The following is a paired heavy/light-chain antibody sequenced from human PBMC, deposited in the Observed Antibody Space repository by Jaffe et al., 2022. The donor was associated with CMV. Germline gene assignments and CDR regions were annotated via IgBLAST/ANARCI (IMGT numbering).Heavy chain of an antibody. CDR2: IRSRGDGGTP. CDR3: TTGLRSKLDY. Sequence: EVQLVESGGGLVKPGGSLRLSCVTSGFTFSKAWMTWVRQAPGKGLEWVGRIRSRGDGGTPDHSPPVKGRFTISRDDSKNTLYLQMNSLKTEDTAVYYCTTGLRSKLDYWGRGTLVTVSS. V-gene: IGHV3-15*01. CDR1: GFTFSKAW. J-gene: IGHJ4*02.
Light chain of an antibody. Sequence: QSVLTQPPSASGTPGQRVTISCSGSGANIGTNSVNWYQQLPGTAPKLLISSNNQRPSGVPDRFSGSKSGTSASLAISGLQSEDEGDYYCAAWDDSLNVLVFAGGTKLTVL. V-gene: IGLV1-44*01. CDR1: GANIGTNS. CDR3: AAWDDSLNVLV. CDR2: SNN. J-gene: IGLJ2*01.